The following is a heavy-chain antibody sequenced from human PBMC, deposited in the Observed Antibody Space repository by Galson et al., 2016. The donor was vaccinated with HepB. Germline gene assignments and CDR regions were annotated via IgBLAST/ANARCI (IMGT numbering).Heavy chain of an antibody. D-gene: IGHD4-17*01. CDR2: IYRGGTT. Sequence: SLRLSCAASGFNVSNNYMTWVRQAPGKGLEYVSVIYRGGTTYYADSVKGRFTISRDNSQNSLFLQMNTLRAEDTAVYFCVRGVYGDHGWFDYWGQGTLVTVSS. CDR3: VRGVYGDHGWFDY. V-gene: IGHV3-66*02. CDR1: GFNVSNNY. J-gene: IGHJ4*02.